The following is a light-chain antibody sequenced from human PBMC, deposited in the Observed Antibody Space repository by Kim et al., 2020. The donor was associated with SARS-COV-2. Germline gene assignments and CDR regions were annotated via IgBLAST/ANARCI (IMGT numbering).Light chain of an antibody. V-gene: IGLV3-9*01. CDR2: KDH. CDR1: SIGSKN. Sequence: VALGPTARSTGGGNSIGSKNVHWYQQKPGQAPVLVIYKDHNRPSEIPERFSGSNSGNTATLTVTRAQAGDEADYYCQVWDTSTGVFGGGTQLTVL. CDR3: QVWDTSTGV. J-gene: IGLJ3*02.